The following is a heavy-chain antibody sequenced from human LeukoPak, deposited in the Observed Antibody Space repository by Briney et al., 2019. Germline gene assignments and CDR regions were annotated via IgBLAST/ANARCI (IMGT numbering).Heavy chain of an antibody. J-gene: IGHJ3*02. D-gene: IGHD2-15*01. CDR3: ARDPAVGYCSGGSCPTGAFDI. V-gene: IGHV1-69*04. CDR1: GGTFSSYA. Sequence: SVKVSCKASGGTFSSYAISWVRQAPGQGLEWMGRIIPILGTANYAQKFQGRVTITADKSTSTAYMELSSLRSEDTAVYYCARDPAVGYCSGGSCPTGAFDIWGQGTMVTVSS. CDR2: IIPILGTA.